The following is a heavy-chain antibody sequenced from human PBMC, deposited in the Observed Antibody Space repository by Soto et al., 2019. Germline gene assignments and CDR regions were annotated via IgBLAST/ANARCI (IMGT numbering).Heavy chain of an antibody. CDR1: GGSFSGYY. J-gene: IGHJ4*02. V-gene: IGHV4-34*01. D-gene: IGHD2-2*01. CDR3: ARGGDIVVVPAATGIFDY. Sequence: QVQLQQWGAGLLKPSETLSLTCAVYGGSFSGYYWSWIRQPPGKGLEWIGEINHSGSTNYNPSLKSGVTISVDTSKNQFSLRLSSVTAADTAVYYCARGGDIVVVPAATGIFDYWGQGTLVTVSS. CDR2: INHSGST.